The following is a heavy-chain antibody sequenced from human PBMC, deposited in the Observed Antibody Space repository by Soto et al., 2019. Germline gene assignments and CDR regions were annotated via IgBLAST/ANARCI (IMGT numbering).Heavy chain of an antibody. J-gene: IGHJ3*02. CDR1: GYSFTTYW. CDR2: IYPGDSRT. D-gene: IGHD4-17*01. V-gene: IGHV5-51*03. Sequence: EVQLVQSGAEVKKPGESLKISCKGSGYSFTTYWIAWVRQMPGKGLEWMGIIYPGDSRTTYSPSFPGQVIISADKSIRTLDLQWSSLQAWDADMYYCARDLGYGGNSETFDRWGQGTMVTVSS. CDR3: ARDLGYGGNSETFDR.